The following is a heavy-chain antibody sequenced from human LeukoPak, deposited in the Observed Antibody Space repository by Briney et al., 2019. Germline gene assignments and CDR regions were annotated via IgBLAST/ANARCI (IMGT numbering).Heavy chain of an antibody. V-gene: IGHV3-30-3*01. D-gene: IGHD3-22*01. CDR1: GFTFSSYA. CDR2: ISYDGSNK. J-gene: IGHJ3*02. Sequence: PGGSLRLSCAASGFTFSSYAMHWVRQAPGKGLEGVAVISYDGSNKYYADSVKGRFTISRDNSKNTLYLQMNSLRAEDTAVYYCAREVVVITGDAFDIWGQGTMVTVSS. CDR3: AREVVVITGDAFDI.